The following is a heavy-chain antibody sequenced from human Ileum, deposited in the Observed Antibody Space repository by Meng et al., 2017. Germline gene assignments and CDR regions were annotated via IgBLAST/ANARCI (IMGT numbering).Heavy chain of an antibody. V-gene: IGHV1-3*04. D-gene: IGHD1-1*01. CDR1: GYTFRNYP. CDR3: ARENDNWNYFDY. J-gene: IGHJ4*02. CDR2: INTGNGNI. Sequence: QGQLVQAQAAGTEVGSLVQVSCPASGYTFRNYPLHWVRQAPGQRPEWMGWINTGNGNIKISQKFQGRITITSDTSAIAYMELCSLRSEDTAVYFCARENDNWNYFDYWGQGSLVTVSS.